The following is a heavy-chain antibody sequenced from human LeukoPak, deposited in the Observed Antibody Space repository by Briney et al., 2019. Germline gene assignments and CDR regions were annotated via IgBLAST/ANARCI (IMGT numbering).Heavy chain of an antibody. D-gene: IGHD3-22*01. CDR3: ARPPDTYYYDSSGLFDY. V-gene: IGHV3-23*01. Sequence: GGSLRLSCAASGFTFSSYAMSWVRQAPGKGLEWVSAISGSGGSTYYADSVKGRFTISRDNSKNTLYLQMNSLRAEDTAVYYCARPPDTYYYDSSGLFDYWGQGTLATVSS. J-gene: IGHJ4*02. CDR1: GFTFSSYA. CDR2: ISGSGGST.